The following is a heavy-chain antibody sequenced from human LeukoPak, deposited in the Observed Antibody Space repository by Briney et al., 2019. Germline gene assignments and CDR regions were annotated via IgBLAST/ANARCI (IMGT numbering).Heavy chain of an antibody. CDR2: INPSGGST. CDR1: GYTFTSYY. CDR3: ARDLGSSGYLRGDFQH. J-gene: IGHJ1*01. Sequence: ASVKVSCKASGYTFTSYYMHWARQAPGQGLEWMGIINPSGGSTSYAQKFQGRVTMTRDTSTSTVYMELSSLRSEDTAVYYCARDLGSSGYLRGDFQHWGQGTLVTVSS. V-gene: IGHV1-46*01. D-gene: IGHD6-19*01.